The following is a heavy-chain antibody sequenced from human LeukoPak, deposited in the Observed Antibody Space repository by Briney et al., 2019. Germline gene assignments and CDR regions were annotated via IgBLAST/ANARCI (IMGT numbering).Heavy chain of an antibody. CDR3: AKARDFWSGYEELIDY. J-gene: IGHJ4*02. CDR2: ISYDGSNK. Sequence: GRSLRLSCAASGFTFRSYAMHWVRQAPGRGLEWVALISYDGSNKYYADSVKGRFTISRDNSKNTVFLQMNSLTIEDTAVYYCAKARDFWSGYEELIDYWGQGTLVTVSS. D-gene: IGHD3-3*01. V-gene: IGHV3-30*04. CDR1: GFTFRSYA.